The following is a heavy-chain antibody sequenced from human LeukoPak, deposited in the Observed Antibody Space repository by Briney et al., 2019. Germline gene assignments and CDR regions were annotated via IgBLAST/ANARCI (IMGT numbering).Heavy chain of an antibody. J-gene: IGHJ4*02. CDR3: ARLSAAGRNYFAY. D-gene: IGHD6-13*01. V-gene: IGHV4-39*07. Sequence: SETLSLTCTVSGGSIRSSYYYWGWIRQPPGKGLEWIGEVYHSGSTNYNPSLKSRVTMSVDKSKNQLSLQLTSVTAADTAIYYCARLSAAGRNYFAYWGQGAQVTVSS. CDR2: VYHSGST. CDR1: GGSIRSSYYY.